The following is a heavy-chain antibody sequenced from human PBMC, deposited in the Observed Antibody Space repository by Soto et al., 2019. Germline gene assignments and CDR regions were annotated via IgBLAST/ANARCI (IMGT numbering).Heavy chain of an antibody. J-gene: IGHJ6*02. CDR2: IYYSGST. V-gene: IGHV4-59*01. Sequence: SETLSLTCTVSGGSINSYYWSWIRQPPGKGLEWIGYIYYSGSTNYNPSLKGRVTISVDTSKNQFSLKLSSVTAADTAVYYCARDSDGHYGVDVWGQGTTVTVSS. CDR3: ARDSDGHYGVDV. CDR1: GGSINSYY.